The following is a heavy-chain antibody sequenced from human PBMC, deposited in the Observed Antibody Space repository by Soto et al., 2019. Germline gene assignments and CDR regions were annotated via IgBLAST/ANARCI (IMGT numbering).Heavy chain of an antibody. CDR3: ARQASGYYYGWFYP. CDR2: IFYSGST. D-gene: IGHD3-22*01. J-gene: IGHJ5*02. Sequence: SETLSLTCTVSGGSISSGDYYWSWIRQPPGKGLEWIGSIFYSGSTYYNPSLKSRVTIAVDTSKNQFSLKLSSVTAADTAVYYCARQASGYYYGWFYPWGQGTLVTVS. CDR1: GGSISSGDYY. V-gene: IGHV4-39*01.